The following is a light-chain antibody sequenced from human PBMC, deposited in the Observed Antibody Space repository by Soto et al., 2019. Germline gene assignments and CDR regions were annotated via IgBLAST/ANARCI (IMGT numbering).Light chain of an antibody. Sequence: QSVLGQPPSAAGSPGQSVTISCTGTSSDVGGYKYVSWCQQHPGKAPKIIIYEINIRSSGVPDRFWGSKSGNTASLTISGLQAEDEAEYYCCSYAGTYYVFGTGTKVTVL. CDR3: CSYAGTYYV. CDR2: EIN. V-gene: IGLV2-8*01. J-gene: IGLJ1*01. CDR1: SSDVGGYKY.